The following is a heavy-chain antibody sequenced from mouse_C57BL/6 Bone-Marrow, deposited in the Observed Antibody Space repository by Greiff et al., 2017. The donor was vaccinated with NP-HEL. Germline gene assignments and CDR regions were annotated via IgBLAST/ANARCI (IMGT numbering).Heavy chain of an antibody. Sequence: VQLQQSGTVLARPGASVKMSCKTSGYTFTSYWMHWVKQRPGQGLEWIGAIYPGNSDTSYNQKFKGKATLTAVTSASTAYMELSSLTNEDSAVYYCALITTVDYWGQGTTLPVSS. CDR2: IYPGNSDT. CDR1: GYTFTSYW. CDR3: ALITTVDY. J-gene: IGHJ2*01. D-gene: IGHD1-1*01. V-gene: IGHV1-5*01.